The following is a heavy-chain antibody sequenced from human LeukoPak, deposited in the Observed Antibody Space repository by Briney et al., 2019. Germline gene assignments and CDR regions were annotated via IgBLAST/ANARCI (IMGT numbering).Heavy chain of an antibody. CDR2: MYSSGGNT. CDR3: ARDSSVSSSDYYPLGY. J-gene: IGHJ4*02. V-gene: IGHV3-66*01. Sequence: GGSLRLSCAASGFTGSSKYMRWVRQAPGKGLEWVSLMYSSGGNTYYADSVKGRFTISRDNSKNMLYLQMNSLRAEDTAVYYCARDSSVSSSDYYPLGYWGQGTLVTVSS. D-gene: IGHD3-22*01. CDR1: GFTGSSKY.